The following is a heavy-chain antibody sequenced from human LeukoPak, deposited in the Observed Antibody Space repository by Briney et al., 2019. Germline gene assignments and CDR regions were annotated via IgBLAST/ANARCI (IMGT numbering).Heavy chain of an antibody. J-gene: IGHJ4*02. V-gene: IGHV4-34*01. CDR2: INHSGST. D-gene: IGHD6-13*01. Sequence: SETLSLTCAVYGGSFSGYYWSWIRQPPGKGLEWIGEINHSGSTNYNPSLKSRVTISVDTSKNQFSLKLSSVTAADTAVYYCARGAQLRRFDYWGQGTLVTVSS. CDR3: ARGAQLRRFDY. CDR1: GGSFSGYY.